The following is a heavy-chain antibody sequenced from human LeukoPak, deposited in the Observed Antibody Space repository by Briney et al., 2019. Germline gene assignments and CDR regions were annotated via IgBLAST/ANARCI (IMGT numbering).Heavy chain of an antibody. Sequence: HPGGSLRLSCAASGFTVSSNYMSWVRQAPGKGLEWVSVIYSGGSTYYADSVKGRFTISRDNSKNTLYLQMNSLRAEDTAVYYCARHRSGYFQNWGQGTLVTVSS. CDR1: GFTVSSNY. CDR2: IYSGGST. CDR3: ARHRSGYFQN. D-gene: IGHD3-3*01. J-gene: IGHJ1*01. V-gene: IGHV3-66*04.